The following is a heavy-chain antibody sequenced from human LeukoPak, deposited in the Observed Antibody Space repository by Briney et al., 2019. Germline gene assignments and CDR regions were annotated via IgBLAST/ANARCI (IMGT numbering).Heavy chain of an antibody. CDR1: GGSISSYY. J-gene: IGHJ4*02. CDR3: ARHHDTSGYYYNFDY. D-gene: IGHD3-22*01. V-gene: IGHV4-59*08. Sequence: PSETLSLTCTVSGGSISSYYWSWIRQPPGRGLEWIGSIYYSGSTNYNPSLKSRVTISVDTSKSQFSLELSSVTAADTAMYYCARHHDTSGYYYNFDYWGQGTLVTVSS. CDR2: IYYSGST.